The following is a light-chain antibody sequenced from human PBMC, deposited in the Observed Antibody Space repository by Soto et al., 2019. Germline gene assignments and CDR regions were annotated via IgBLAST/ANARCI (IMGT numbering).Light chain of an antibody. CDR1: QSINTY. V-gene: IGKV1-39*01. CDR2: AAS. J-gene: IGKJ2*02. Sequence: DIPMTQSPSSLSASVGDRVTITCRASQSINTYVNWFQQKPGKAPKLLIYAASSLQSGVPSRFSGSGSGTDFTLSISSLQPEDFATYYCQQSYSMPRTFGQGTKLEIK. CDR3: QQSYSMPRT.